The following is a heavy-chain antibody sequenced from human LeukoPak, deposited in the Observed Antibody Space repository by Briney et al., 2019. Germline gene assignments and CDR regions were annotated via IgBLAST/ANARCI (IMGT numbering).Heavy chain of an antibody. J-gene: IGHJ4*02. Sequence: ASVKVSCKASGYTFTSYYMHWVRQAPGQGGEGRGIINPSGGSTSCAQKFQGRVTMTRDTSTSTVYMELSSLRSEDTAVYYCARLSTTVTINDYWGQGTLVTVSS. V-gene: IGHV1-46*01. CDR2: INPSGGST. D-gene: IGHD4-17*01. CDR3: ARLSTTVTINDY. CDR1: GYTFTSYY.